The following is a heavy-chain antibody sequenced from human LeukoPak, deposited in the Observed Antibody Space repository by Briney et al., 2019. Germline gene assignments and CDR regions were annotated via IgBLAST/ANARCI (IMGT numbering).Heavy chain of an antibody. CDR2: ISYDGSNK. CDR1: GFTFSSYG. V-gene: IGHV3-30*18. D-gene: IGHD2-2*01. J-gene: IGHJ5*02. Sequence: PGRSLRLSCAASGFTFSSYGMHWVRQAPGKGLEWVAVISYDGSNKYYADSVKGRFTISRDNSKNTLYLQMNSLRAEDTAVYYCAKRRSTSCYDPWGQGTLVTVSS. CDR3: AKRRSTSCYDP.